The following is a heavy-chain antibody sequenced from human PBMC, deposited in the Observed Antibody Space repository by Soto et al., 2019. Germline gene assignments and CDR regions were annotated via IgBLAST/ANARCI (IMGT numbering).Heavy chain of an antibody. J-gene: IGHJ6*02. CDR1: GFTFNTYG. Sequence: QVPLVESGGGVVQPGRALRLSCTASGFTFNTYGMHWVRQAPGKGLEWVAAIWYDGSNQYYADSVKGRFTVSRDNSXNTLYLQMNSLRADDTAVYYCASEYSSTWYNGMDVWGQGTTVTVS. CDR3: ASEYSSTWYNGMDV. CDR2: IWYDGSNQ. D-gene: IGHD6-13*01. V-gene: IGHV3-33*01.